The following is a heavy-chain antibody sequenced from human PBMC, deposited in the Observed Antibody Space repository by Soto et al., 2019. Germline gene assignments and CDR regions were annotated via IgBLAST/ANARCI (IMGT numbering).Heavy chain of an antibody. V-gene: IGHV4-39*01. J-gene: IGHJ6*03. Sequence: KPSETLSLTCTVSGGSISSSSYYWGWIRQPPGKGLEWIGSIYYSGSTYYNPSLKSRVTISVDTSKNQFSLKLSSVTAADTAVYYCARQTARYYYMDVWGKGTTVTVSS. CDR3: ARQTARYYYMDV. CDR1: GGSISSSSYY. D-gene: IGHD6-25*01. CDR2: IYYSGST.